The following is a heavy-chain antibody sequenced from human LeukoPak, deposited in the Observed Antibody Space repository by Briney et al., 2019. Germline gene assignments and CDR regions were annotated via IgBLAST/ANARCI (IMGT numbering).Heavy chain of an antibody. J-gene: IGHJ3*02. CDR3: AKDITPRDYGDHESAFDI. CDR1: GFSISSGYY. D-gene: IGHD4-17*01. CDR2: ISWNSGSI. Sequence: LSLTCTVSGFSISSGYYWGWIRQPPGKGLEWVSGISWNSGSIGYADSVKGRFTISSDNAKNFLSLQMTSMGADATALYSCAKDITPRDYGDHESAFDIWGQGTMVTVSS. V-gene: IGHV3-9*01.